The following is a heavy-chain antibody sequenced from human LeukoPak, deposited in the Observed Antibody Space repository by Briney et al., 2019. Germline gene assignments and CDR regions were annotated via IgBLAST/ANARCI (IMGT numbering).Heavy chain of an antibody. Sequence: GGSLRLSCAASGFTFSSYAMHWVRQAPGKGLEWVAVISYDGSNKYYADSVKGRFTISRDNSKNTLYLQMNSLRAEDTAVYYCARAPGGRGRYWYFDLWGRGTLVTVFS. CDR3: ARAPGGRGRYWYFDL. J-gene: IGHJ2*01. D-gene: IGHD3-16*01. V-gene: IGHV3-30-3*01. CDR2: ISYDGSNK. CDR1: GFTFSSYA.